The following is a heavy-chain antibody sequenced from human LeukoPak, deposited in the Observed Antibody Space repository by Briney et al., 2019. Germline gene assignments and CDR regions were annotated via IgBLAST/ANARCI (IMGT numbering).Heavy chain of an antibody. D-gene: IGHD3-16*02. CDR2: IRSKAYGGTT. CDR1: GFTFSRYW. CDR3: TRLMITFGGVIDTAFDY. V-gene: IGHV3-49*04. Sequence: GGSLRLSCAASGFTFSRYWIHWVRQAPGKGLEWVGFIRSKAYGGTTEYAASVKGRFTISRDDSKSIAYLQMNSLKTEDTAVYYCTRLMITFGGVIDTAFDYWGQGTLVTVSS. J-gene: IGHJ4*02.